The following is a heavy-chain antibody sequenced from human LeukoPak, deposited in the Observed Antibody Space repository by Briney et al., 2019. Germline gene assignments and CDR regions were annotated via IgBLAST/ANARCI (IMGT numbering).Heavy chain of an antibody. CDR1: GITLNNYG. Sequence: GGSLRLSCAVSGITLNNYGMTWVRQAPGKGLEWVAGISDSGGSTKYADSVKGRFTISRDNPKNTLYLQMNSLRAEDTAVYFCAKRGVVIRVILVGFHKEAYYFESWGQGALVNVSS. CDR2: ISDSGGST. CDR3: AKRGVVIRVILVGFHKEAYYFES. J-gene: IGHJ4*02. D-gene: IGHD3/OR15-3a*01. V-gene: IGHV3-23*01.